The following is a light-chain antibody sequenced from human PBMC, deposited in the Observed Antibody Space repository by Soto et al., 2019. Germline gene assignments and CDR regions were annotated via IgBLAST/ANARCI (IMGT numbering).Light chain of an antibody. CDR2: GAS. V-gene: IGKV3-15*01. Sequence: EIGLTQSPATLSVSQGERATLSCRASESVSNNLAWYQQKPGQAPRLLIFGASARATGIPARFSGSGSGTEFTLTISSLQSEDFAVYYCQQYNKLPLTFGGGTKVEIK. J-gene: IGKJ4*01. CDR1: ESVSNN. CDR3: QQYNKLPLT.